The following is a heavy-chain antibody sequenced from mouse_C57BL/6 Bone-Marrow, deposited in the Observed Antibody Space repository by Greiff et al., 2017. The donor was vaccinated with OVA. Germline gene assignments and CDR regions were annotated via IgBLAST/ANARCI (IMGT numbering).Heavy chain of an antibody. D-gene: IGHD1-1*01. CDR3: ARSRYYGSSYGYWYFDV. CDR2: IYPGSGNT. Sequence: QVQLKESGAELVRPGASVKLSCKASGYTFTDYYINWVKQRPGQGLEWIARIYPGSGNTYYNEKFKGKATLTAEKSSSTAYMQLSSLTSEDSAVYFCARSRYYGSSYGYWYFDVWGTGTTVTVSS. V-gene: IGHV1-76*01. J-gene: IGHJ1*03. CDR1: GYTFTDYY.